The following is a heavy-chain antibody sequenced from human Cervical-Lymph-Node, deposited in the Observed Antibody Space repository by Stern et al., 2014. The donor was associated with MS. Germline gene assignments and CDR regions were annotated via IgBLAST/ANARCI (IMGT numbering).Heavy chain of an antibody. CDR3: ARMDWKRSYYSSSRGHFDY. Sequence: QVQLQQSGPGLVKPSQTLSLTCAISGDSVSSNSAAWNWIRQSPSRGLEWLGRTYYRSKWYNDYAVSVKSRITINPDTSKNQFSLQLNSVTPEDTAVYYCARMDWKRSYYSSSRGHFDYWGQGTLVTVSS. J-gene: IGHJ4*02. CDR2: TYYRSKWYN. D-gene: IGHD6-13*01. V-gene: IGHV6-1*01. CDR1: GDSVSSNSAA.